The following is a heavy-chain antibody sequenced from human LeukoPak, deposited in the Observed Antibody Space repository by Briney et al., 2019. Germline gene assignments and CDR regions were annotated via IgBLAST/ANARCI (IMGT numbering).Heavy chain of an antibody. CDR1: GGSISSYY. CDR3: ARLSGNDAFDI. Sequence: SETLSLTCTVSGGSISSYYWSWIRQPPGKGLEWIGYIYYSGSTNYNPSLKSRVTISVDTSKNQFSLKLSSVTAADTAMYYCARLSGNDAFDIWGRGTMVTVSS. CDR2: IYYSGST. V-gene: IGHV4-59*08. D-gene: IGHD2-15*01. J-gene: IGHJ3*02.